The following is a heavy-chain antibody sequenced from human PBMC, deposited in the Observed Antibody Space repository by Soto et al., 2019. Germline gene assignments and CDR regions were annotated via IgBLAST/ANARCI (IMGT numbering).Heavy chain of an antibody. V-gene: IGHV1-2*04. CDR3: ASGAYSSSWNYYYGMDV. Sequence: ASVKVSCKASGYTFTGYYMHWVRQAPGQGLEWMGWINPNSGGTNYAQKFQGWVTMTRDTSISTAYMELSRLRSDDTAVYFCASGAYSSSWNYYYGMDVWGQGTTVTVSS. CDR2: INPNSGGT. J-gene: IGHJ6*02. D-gene: IGHD6-13*01. CDR1: GYTFTGYY.